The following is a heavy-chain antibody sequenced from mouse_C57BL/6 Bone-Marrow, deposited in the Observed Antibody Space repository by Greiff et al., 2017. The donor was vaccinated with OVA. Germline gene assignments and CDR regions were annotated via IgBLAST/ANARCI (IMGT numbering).Heavy chain of an antibody. V-gene: IGHV5-4*01. CDR1: GFTFSSYA. CDR3: AREGGSSWYFDV. Sequence: EVHLVESGGGLVKPGGSLKLSCAASGFTFSSYAMSWVRQTPEKRLEWVATISDGGSYTYYPDNVKGRFTISRDNAKNNLYLQMSHLKSDDTAMYYCAREGGSSWYFDVWGTGTTVTVSS. CDR2: ISDGGSYT. J-gene: IGHJ1*03. D-gene: IGHD1-1*01.